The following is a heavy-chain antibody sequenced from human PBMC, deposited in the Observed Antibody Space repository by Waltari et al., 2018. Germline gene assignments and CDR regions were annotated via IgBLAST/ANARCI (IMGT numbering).Heavy chain of an antibody. D-gene: IGHD6-13*01. Sequence: QVQLQQWGAGLLKPSETLSLTCAVYGGSFSGYYWSWIRTPPGKGLEWIGEINHSGSTNYNPALKSRVTISVDTSKNQFSLKLSSVTAADTAVYYCARGPTSGIAFYSRGNWFDPWGQGTLVTVSS. J-gene: IGHJ5*02. V-gene: IGHV4-34*01. CDR3: ARGPTSGIAFYSRGNWFDP. CDR1: GGSFSGYY. CDR2: INHSGST.